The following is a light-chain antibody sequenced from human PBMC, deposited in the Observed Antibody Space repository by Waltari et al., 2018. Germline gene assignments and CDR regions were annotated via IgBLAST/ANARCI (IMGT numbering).Light chain of an antibody. J-gene: IGKJ4*01. CDR3: QQRSNWSPALT. V-gene: IGKV3-11*01. CDR1: QSVGNY. CDR2: DAS. Sequence: EIVLTQSPATLSLSPGERATLSCRASQSVGNYLAWYQQKPGQAPRLLIYDASNRATGIPARFSGSGSGTDLTLTISSLEPEDFAVYYCQQRSNWSPALTFGVGTKVEIK.